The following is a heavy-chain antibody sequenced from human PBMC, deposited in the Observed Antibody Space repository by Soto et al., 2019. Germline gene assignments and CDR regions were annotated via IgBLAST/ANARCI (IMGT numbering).Heavy chain of an antibody. CDR2: IYWHDDK. J-gene: IGHJ4*02. Sequence: SGPTLVNPTQTLTLTCTFSGFSLSTTGVGVSWIRQPPGKALEWLALIYWHDDKRYSPSLKSRLTITKDTPKNQVVLTMTNMDPVDTATYYCAHRGGAAVGLYYYGYWGQGAMGAVSS. CDR3: AHRGGAAVGLYYYGY. CDR1: GFSLSTTGVG. V-gene: IGHV2-5*01. D-gene: IGHD3-10*01.